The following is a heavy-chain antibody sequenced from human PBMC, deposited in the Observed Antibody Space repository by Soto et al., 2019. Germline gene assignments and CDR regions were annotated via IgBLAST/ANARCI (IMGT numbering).Heavy chain of an antibody. CDR3: ARYKSNYYYGMDV. J-gene: IGHJ6*02. CDR2: IYYSGIT. V-gene: IGHV4-59*01. CDR1: GGSISSYY. D-gene: IGHD1-20*01. Sequence: QVQLQESGPGLVKPSETLSLTCTVSGGSISSYYWSWIRQPPGKGLEWIGYIYYSGITNYNPSLKSRVTISVDTSKNQFSVKLSSVTAADTAVYYCARYKSNYYYGMDVWGQGTTVTVSS.